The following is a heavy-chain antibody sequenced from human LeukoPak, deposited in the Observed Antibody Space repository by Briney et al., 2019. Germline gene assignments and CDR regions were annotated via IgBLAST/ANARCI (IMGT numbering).Heavy chain of an antibody. Sequence: ASVKVSCKASGYTFTSYYMHWVRQAPGQGLEWMGWISGYNGNTNYAQKLQGRVTMTTDTSTSTAYMELRSLRSDDTAVYYCARDYQIHYGSGRYDYWGQGTLVTVSS. D-gene: IGHD3-10*01. J-gene: IGHJ4*02. CDR2: ISGYNGNT. CDR1: GYTFTSYY. CDR3: ARDYQIHYGSGRYDY. V-gene: IGHV1-18*04.